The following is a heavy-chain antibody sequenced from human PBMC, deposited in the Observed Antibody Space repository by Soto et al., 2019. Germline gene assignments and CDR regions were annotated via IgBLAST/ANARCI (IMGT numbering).Heavy chain of an antibody. CDR1: GYTFTNYG. D-gene: IGHD6-19*01. CDR2: INAGNAET. V-gene: IGHV1-3*01. Sequence: ASVKVSCKASGYTFTNYGIHWVRQGPGQRLEWMGWINAGNAETKYSQKFQGRVTISRDTSARTAYMELSSLRSEDTAVYYCERDGAVAGNTNFDYWGQGTLVTVSS. CDR3: ERDGAVAGNTNFDY. J-gene: IGHJ4*02.